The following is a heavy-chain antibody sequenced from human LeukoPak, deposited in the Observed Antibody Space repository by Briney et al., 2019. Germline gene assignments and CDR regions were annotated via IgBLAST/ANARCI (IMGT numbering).Heavy chain of an antibody. D-gene: IGHD6-13*01. CDR3: ARAQAGYSSSWYAGVPYYFDY. J-gene: IGHJ4*02. CDR2: ISSSGSTI. CDR1: GFTFSSYE. Sequence: PGGSLRLSCAASGFTFSSYEMNWVRQAPGKGREWVSYISSSGSTIYYADSVKGRFTISRDNAKNSLYLQMNSLRAEDTAVYYCARAQAGYSSSWYAGVPYYFDYWGQGTLVTVSS. V-gene: IGHV3-48*03.